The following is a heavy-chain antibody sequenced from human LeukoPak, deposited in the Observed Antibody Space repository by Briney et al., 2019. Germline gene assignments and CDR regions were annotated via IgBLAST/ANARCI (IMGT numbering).Heavy chain of an antibody. CDR1: GYTFTSYG. Sequence: ASVKVSCKASGYTFTSYGISWARQAPGQGLEWMGWISAYNGNTNYAQKLQGRVTMTTDTSTSTAYMELRSLRSDDTAVYYCARDAHYDSSGYYYYYCGMDVWGQGTTVTVSS. V-gene: IGHV1-18*01. CDR2: ISAYNGNT. J-gene: IGHJ6*02. D-gene: IGHD3-22*01. CDR3: ARDAHYDSSGYYYYYCGMDV.